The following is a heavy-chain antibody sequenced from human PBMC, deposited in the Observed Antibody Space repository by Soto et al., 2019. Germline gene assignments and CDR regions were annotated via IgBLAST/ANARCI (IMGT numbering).Heavy chain of an antibody. Sequence: SETLSLTCTVSGGSISSYYWSWIRQPPGKGLEWIGYIYYSGSTNYNPSLKSRVTISVDTSKNQLSLKLSSVTAADTAVFYCARLAGYCSGTSCYGYYGMDVWGQGTTVTXS. CDR3: ARLAGYCSGTSCYGYYGMDV. D-gene: IGHD2-2*01. CDR2: IYYSGST. V-gene: IGHV4-59*08. CDR1: GGSISSYY. J-gene: IGHJ6*02.